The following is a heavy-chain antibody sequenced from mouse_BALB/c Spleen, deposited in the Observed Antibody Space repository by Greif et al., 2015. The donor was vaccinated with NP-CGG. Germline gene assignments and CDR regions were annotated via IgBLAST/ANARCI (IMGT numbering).Heavy chain of an antibody. CDR1: GFSLTSYG. Sequence: QVQLQQSGPGLVAPSQSLSITCTVSGFSLTSYGVHWVRQPPGKGLEWLGVIWAGGSTNYNSALMSRLSISKDNSKSXVFLKMNSLQTDDTAMYYCARGGDYYGSSYDYAMDYWGQGTSVTVSS. CDR2: IWAGGST. D-gene: IGHD1-1*01. CDR3: ARGGDYYGSSYDYAMDY. J-gene: IGHJ4*01. V-gene: IGHV2-9*02.